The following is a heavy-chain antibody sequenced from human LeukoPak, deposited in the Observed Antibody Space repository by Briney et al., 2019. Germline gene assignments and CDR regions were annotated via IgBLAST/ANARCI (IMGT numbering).Heavy chain of an antibody. CDR1: GGSISSYY. Sequence: PSETLSLTCTVSGGSISSYYWSWIRQPPGKGLEWIGDIYYSGSSNYNPSLKSRVTTPIDTSKNQFSLRLSSVTAADTAVYYCARRESYTFDYWGQGTLVTVSS. V-gene: IGHV4-59*08. CDR2: IYYSGSS. D-gene: IGHD3-10*01. CDR3: ARRESYTFDY. J-gene: IGHJ4*02.